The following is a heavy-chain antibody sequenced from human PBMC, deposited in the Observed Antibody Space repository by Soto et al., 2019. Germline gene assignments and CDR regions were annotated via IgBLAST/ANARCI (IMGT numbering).Heavy chain of an antibody. J-gene: IGHJ4*02. CDR3: ARGRDTRSIFDY. Sequence: GGSLRLSCAASGFSVNSYYMTWIRQAPGKGLEWVSVIYSGGFTYYADSVKGRFSISRDNSANTLYLHSDSLRAEDTGLYYCARGRDTRSIFDYWGQETLGTASS. V-gene: IGHV3-53*01. CDR2: IYSGGFT. D-gene: IGHD5-18*01. CDR1: GFSVNSYY.